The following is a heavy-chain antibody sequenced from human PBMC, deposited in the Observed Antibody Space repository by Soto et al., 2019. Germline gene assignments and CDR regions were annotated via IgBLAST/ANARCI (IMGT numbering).Heavy chain of an antibody. CDR2: IIPIFGTA. Sequence: GASVKVSCKASGGTLSSYAISWVRQAPGQGLEWMGGIIPIFGTANYAQKFQGRVTITADESTSTAYMELSSLRSEDTAVYYCARDPLKYSSSWYFDYWGQGTLVTVSS. J-gene: IGHJ4*02. V-gene: IGHV1-69*13. CDR1: GGTLSSYA. CDR3: ARDPLKYSSSWYFDY. D-gene: IGHD6-13*01.